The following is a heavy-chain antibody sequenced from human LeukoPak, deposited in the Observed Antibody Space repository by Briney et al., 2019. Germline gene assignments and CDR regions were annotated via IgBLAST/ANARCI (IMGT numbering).Heavy chain of an antibody. CDR1: GGSISSTSYY. Sequence: SETLSLTCTVSGGSISSTSYYWAWIRQPPGKGLEWIGSIYYSGSTYYNPSLKSRVTISVDTSKNQFSLRLSSVTAADTAVYYCARHDDGDYYFDSWGLGTLVTVSS. J-gene: IGHJ4*02. D-gene: IGHD4-17*01. CDR2: IYYSGST. CDR3: ARHDDGDYYFDS. V-gene: IGHV4-39*01.